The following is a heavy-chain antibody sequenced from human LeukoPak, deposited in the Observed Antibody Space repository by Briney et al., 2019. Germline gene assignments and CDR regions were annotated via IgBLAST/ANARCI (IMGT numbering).Heavy chain of an antibody. CDR3: AAPGGSGDLRY. CDR2: IKRIIDGGTT. V-gene: IGHV3-15*01. D-gene: IGHD4-17*01. CDR1: GFTFSNTW. Sequence: GGSLRLSCAASGFTFSNTWMNWVRQAPGKGLEWVGRIKRIIDGGTTDYAAPVKGRFTVSRDDSINTLYLQMSSLKTEDTAVYYCAAPGGSGDLRYWGQGTLVTVSS. J-gene: IGHJ4*02.